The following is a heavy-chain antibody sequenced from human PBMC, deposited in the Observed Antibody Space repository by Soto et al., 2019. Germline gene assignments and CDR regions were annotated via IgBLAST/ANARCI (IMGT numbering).Heavy chain of an antibody. CDR2: IYYSGST. CDR3: ARYVATIGYYYYGMDV. CDR1: GGSISSYY. J-gene: IGHJ6*02. Sequence: SSETLSLTCTVSGGSISSYYWSWIRQPPGKGLEWIGYIYYSGSTNYNPSLKSRVTISVDTSKNQFSLKLSSVTAADTAVYYCARYVATIGYYYYGMDVWGQGTTVTV. D-gene: IGHD5-12*01. V-gene: IGHV4-59*01.